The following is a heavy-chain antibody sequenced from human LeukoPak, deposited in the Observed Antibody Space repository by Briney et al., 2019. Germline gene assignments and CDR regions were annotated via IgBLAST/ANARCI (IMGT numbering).Heavy chain of an antibody. J-gene: IGHJ6*02. Sequence: ASVKVSCKASGYTFTSYDINWVRQATGQGLEWMGWMNPNSGNTGYAQKFQGRVTMTRNTSISTAYMELSSLRSEDTAVYYCARAELGYCSSTSCYYYYGMDVWGQGTTVTVSS. CDR2: MNPNSGNT. CDR1: GYTFTSYD. CDR3: ARAELGYCSSTSCYYYYGMDV. D-gene: IGHD2-2*01. V-gene: IGHV1-8*01.